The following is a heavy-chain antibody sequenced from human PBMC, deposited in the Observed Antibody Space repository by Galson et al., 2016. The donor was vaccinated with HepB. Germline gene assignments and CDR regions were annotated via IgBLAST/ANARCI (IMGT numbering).Heavy chain of an antibody. J-gene: IGHJ4*02. D-gene: IGHD3-16*01. V-gene: IGHV4-31*03. CDR3: ARGGRKGLWGYYFDY. CDR1: GGSISSGGYY. Sequence: TLSLTCTVSGGSISSGGYYWSWIRHHPGEGLEWIGYIYHSGNADYNASLKRRVTISVDTSKNQFFLKLTSLTAADTAVYFCARGGRKGLWGYYFDYWGQGTLVTVSS. CDR2: IYHSGNA.